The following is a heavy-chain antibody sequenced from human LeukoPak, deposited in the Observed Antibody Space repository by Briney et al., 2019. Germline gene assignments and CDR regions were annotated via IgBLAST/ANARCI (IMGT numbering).Heavy chain of an antibody. CDR3: ARGARDIWGVATVFDY. CDR2: IYHSGST. D-gene: IGHD5-12*01. V-gene: IGHV4-30-2*01. J-gene: IGHJ4*02. Sequence: SETLSLTCAVSGGSISSGGYSWSWIRQPPGKGLEWIGYIYHSGSTYYNPSLKSRVTISVDRSKNQFSLKLSSVTAADTAVYYCARGARDIWGVATVFDYWGQGTLVTVSS. CDR1: GGSISSGGYS.